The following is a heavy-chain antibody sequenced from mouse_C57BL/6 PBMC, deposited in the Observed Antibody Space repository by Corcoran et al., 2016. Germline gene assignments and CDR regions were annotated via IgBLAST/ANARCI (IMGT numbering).Heavy chain of an antibody. V-gene: IGHV1-26*01. J-gene: IGHJ2*01. CDR1: GDTFTDYY. Sequence: EVQLQQSGPELVKPGASVKISCKASGDTFTDYYMNWVKQSQGKSLEWIGDINPNNGGTSYNQKFKGKATLTVEKSSSTAYMERRSLTSEDSAVYYCARLRYYGSLYYFDYWGQGTTLTVSS. CDR3: ARLRYYGSLYYFDY. CDR2: INPNNGGT. D-gene: IGHD1-1*01.